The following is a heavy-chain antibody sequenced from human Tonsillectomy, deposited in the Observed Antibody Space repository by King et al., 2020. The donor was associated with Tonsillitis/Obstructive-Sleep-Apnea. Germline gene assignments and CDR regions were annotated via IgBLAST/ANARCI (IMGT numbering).Heavy chain of an antibody. CDR1: GYTFTSYY. CDR2: INPSGDTT. Sequence: QLVQSGAEVKKPGASVKVSCKASGYTFTSYYMHWVRQAPGQGLEWMGIINPSGDTTSYAQKFQGRVTMTRDTSTSTVYMDLSSLRSEDTAVYYCARGDSGNDAFYIWGQGTVVTVSS. CDR3: ARGDSGNDAFYI. D-gene: IGHD1-26*01. J-gene: IGHJ3*02. V-gene: IGHV1-46*01.